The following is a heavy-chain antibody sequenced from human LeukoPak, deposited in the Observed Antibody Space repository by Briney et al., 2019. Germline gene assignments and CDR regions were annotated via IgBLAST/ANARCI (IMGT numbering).Heavy chain of an antibody. CDR3: ARTTTIFGVFTTPFDY. D-gene: IGHD3-3*01. CDR2: ISAYNGQT. CDR1: AYTFSRLG. J-gene: IGHJ4*02. Sequence: ASVKVSRKTSAYTFSRLGISWVRQAPGQGLEWMGWISAYNGQTKYAEKFQDRVTMTTDTSTSTAYMELRSLRSGDTAVYYCARTTTIFGVFTTPFDYWGQGTLVSVSS. V-gene: IGHV1-18*01.